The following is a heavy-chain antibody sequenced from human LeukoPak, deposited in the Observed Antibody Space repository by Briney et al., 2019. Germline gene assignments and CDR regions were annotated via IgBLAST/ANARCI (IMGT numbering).Heavy chain of an antibody. J-gene: IGHJ6*04. CDR2: IKQDGSEK. CDR1: GFTFSNYW. D-gene: IGHD3-10*02. V-gene: IGHV3-7*01. CDR3: AELGITMIGGV. Sequence: GGSLRLSCAASGFTFSNYWMIWVRQAPGKGLEWVANIKQDGSEKYYVDSVRGRFTISRDNAKNSLYLQMSSLRAEDTAVYYCAELGITMIGGVWGKGTTVTISS.